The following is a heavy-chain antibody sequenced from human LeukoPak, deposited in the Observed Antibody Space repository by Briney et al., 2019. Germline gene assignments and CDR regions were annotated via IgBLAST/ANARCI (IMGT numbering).Heavy chain of an antibody. D-gene: IGHD6-13*01. J-gene: IGHJ5*02. V-gene: IGHV4-34*03. CDR2: IYYSGST. Sequence: SETLSLTCAVYGGSFSGYYWSWIRQPPGKGLEWIGSIYYSGSTYYNPSLKSRVTISVDTSKNQFSLKLSSVTAADTAVYYGVAAAEMSWFDPWRQGTLVSVSS. CDR3: VAAAEMSWFDP. CDR1: GGSFSGYY.